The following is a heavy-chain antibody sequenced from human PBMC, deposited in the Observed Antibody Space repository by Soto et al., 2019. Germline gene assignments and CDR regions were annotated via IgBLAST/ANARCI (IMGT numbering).Heavy chain of an antibody. CDR1: GFALTTSGVG. J-gene: IGHJ5*02. V-gene: IGHV2-5*02. CDR2: IYWDDDK. Sequence: QITLKESGPTLVIHTQTLTLTCTFSGFALTTSGVGVGWIRQPPGKALEWLALIYWDDDKRYNPSLKTRLTIPKDPSKNQVVLTMANMDPVDTATYYCAYRKEYNSNWNSGWFDPWGQGTLVTVSS. D-gene: IGHD6-13*01. CDR3: AYRKEYNSNWNSGWFDP.